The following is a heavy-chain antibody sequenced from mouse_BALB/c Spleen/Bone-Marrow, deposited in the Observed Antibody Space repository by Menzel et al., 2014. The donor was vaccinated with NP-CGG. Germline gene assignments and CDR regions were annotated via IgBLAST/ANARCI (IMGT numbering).Heavy chain of an antibody. J-gene: IGHJ2*01. Sequence: VQLQQSGAELVKPGASVKMSCKASGYIFISYNMHWVKQTPGQGLEWIGTIYPGNGDTSYNQKFKGKASLTADKSSSTAYMQLGSLTSEDSAVYYCARSNWDGGNYFDYWGQGTTLTVSS. D-gene: IGHD4-1*01. CDR3: ARSNWDGGNYFDY. V-gene: IGHV1-12*01. CDR2: IYPGNGDT. CDR1: GYIFISYN.